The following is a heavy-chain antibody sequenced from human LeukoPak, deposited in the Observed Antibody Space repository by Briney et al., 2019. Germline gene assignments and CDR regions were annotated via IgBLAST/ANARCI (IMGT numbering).Heavy chain of an antibody. J-gene: IGHJ2*01. D-gene: IGHD2-21*01. CDR3: ARGGRWGSSNRAYRYFDL. Sequence: PSETLSLTCTVSGGSISSYYGSWIRQPPGKGLEWIGYIYYSGSTNYNPSLKSRVTISVDTSKDQFSLKLSSVTAADTAVYYCARGGRWGSSNRAYRYFDLWGRGTLVTVSS. V-gene: IGHV4-59*01. CDR1: GGSISSYY. CDR2: IYYSGST.